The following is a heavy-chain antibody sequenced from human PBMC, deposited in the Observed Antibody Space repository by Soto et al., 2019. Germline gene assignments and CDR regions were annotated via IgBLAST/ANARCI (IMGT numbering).Heavy chain of an antibody. V-gene: IGHV3-23*01. CDR2: ISGSGGST. CDR3: ARRDYDILTGYLSRDWYFDL. J-gene: IGHJ2*01. CDR1: GFTFSSYA. D-gene: IGHD3-9*01. Sequence: EVQLLESGGGLVQPGGSLRLSCAASGFTFSSYAMSWVRQAPGKGLEWVSAISGSGGSTYYADSVKGRFTISRDNSKNTLYLQMNSVRADYTAVYYCARRDYDILTGYLSRDWYFDLWGRCTLVTVSS.